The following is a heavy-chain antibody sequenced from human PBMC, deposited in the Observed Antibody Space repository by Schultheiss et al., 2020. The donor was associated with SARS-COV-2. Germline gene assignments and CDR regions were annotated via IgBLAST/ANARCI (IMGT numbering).Heavy chain of an antibody. J-gene: IGHJ6*02. V-gene: IGHV3-23*01. CDR2: ISGSGSDT. CDR1: GFTFSSYA. CDR3: AKARYCSSTSCRNYYYYGMDV. D-gene: IGHD2-2*01. Sequence: GGSLRLSCAASGFTFSSYAMSWVRQAPGKGLEWVAYISGSGSDTVYADPVEGRFTISRDNSKKTLYLQMNSLRAEDTAVYYCAKARYCSSTSCRNYYYYGMDVWGQGATVTVSS.